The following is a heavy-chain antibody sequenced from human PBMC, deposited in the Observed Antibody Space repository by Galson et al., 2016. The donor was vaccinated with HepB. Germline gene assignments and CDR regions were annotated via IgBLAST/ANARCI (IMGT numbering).Heavy chain of an antibody. D-gene: IGHD2-21*02. CDR3: ARVWGVVTAKTADAFDI. CDR2: IKQDGSEK. CDR1: GFIFSTYW. V-gene: IGHV3-7*01. Sequence: SLRLSCAASGFIFSTYWMSWVRQAPGKGLEWVANIKQDGSEKYYVDSVKGRFTISRDNAKKSLFLQMNSLRAEDTAVYYCARVWGVVTAKTADAFDIWGQGTMVTVSS. J-gene: IGHJ3*02.